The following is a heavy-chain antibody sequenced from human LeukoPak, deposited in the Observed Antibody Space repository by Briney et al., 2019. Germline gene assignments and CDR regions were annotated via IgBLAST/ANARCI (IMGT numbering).Heavy chain of an antibody. Sequence: SETLSLTCTVSGGSISSYYWSWIRQPPGKGLEWIGYIYYSGSTNYNPSLKSRVTISVDTSKNQFSLKLSSVTAADTAVYYCARNSPEPGGIDYWGQGTLVTVSS. CDR1: GGSISSYY. D-gene: IGHD3-16*01. J-gene: IGHJ4*02. V-gene: IGHV4-59*01. CDR3: ARNSPEPGGIDY. CDR2: IYYSGST.